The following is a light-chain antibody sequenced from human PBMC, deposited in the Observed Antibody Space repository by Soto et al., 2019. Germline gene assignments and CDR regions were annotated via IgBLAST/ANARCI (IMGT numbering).Light chain of an antibody. CDR1: SSDVGSDNL. CDR3: CSYAGSITYV. Sequence: QSALTQPASVSGSPEQSITISCTGTSSDVGSDNLVSWYQQHPGKAPKFIIYEVSQRPAGVSYRFSGSKSGNTAYLTISGLQADDDADYYCCSYAGSITYVFGPGTKLTVL. J-gene: IGLJ1*01. CDR2: EVS. V-gene: IGLV2-23*02.